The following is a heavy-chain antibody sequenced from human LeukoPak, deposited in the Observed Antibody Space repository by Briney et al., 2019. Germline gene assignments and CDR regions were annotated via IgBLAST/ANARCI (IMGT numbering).Heavy chain of an antibody. D-gene: IGHD3-3*01. CDR2: INPNSGGT. Sequence: ASVKVSRKASVYTFTGYYMHWGRRAPGQGVEWMGGINPNSGGTKYAQRFQGRVSLTRDTSISTAYMELSRLRYDDTAVDYCARDSGEAGFWSGSYFDYWGQGTLVTVSS. CDR1: VYTFTGYY. J-gene: IGHJ4*02. CDR3: ARDSGEAGFWSGSYFDY. V-gene: IGHV1-2*02.